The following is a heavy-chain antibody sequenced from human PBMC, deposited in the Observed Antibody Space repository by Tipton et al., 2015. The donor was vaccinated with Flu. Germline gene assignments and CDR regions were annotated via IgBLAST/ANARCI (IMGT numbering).Heavy chain of an antibody. V-gene: IGHV3-48*03. D-gene: IGHD3-22*01. CDR3: ARVWGRGYDSSGYYLDY. Sequence: SLRLSCAASGFTFSSYEMNWVRQAPGKGLEWVSYISSSGSTIYYADSVKGRFTISRGNAKNSLYLQMNSLRAEDTAVYYCARVWGRGYDSSGYYLDYWGQGTLVTVSS. J-gene: IGHJ4*02. CDR1: GFTFSSYE. CDR2: ISSSGSTI.